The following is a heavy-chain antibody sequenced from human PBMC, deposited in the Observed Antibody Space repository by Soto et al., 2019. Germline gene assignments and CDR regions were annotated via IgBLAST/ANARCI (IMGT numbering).Heavy chain of an antibody. CDR2: IYYSGST. V-gene: IGHV4-39*01. CDR3: ARQGVKGSGYLPGYYYYYYMDV. J-gene: IGHJ6*03. D-gene: IGHD3-3*01. CDR1: GGSISSSSYY. Sequence: SETLSLTCTVSGGSISSSSYYWGWIRQPPGKGLEWIGSIYYSGSTYYNPSLKSRVTISVDTSKNQFSLKLSSVTAADTAVYYCARQGVKGSGYLPGYYYYYYMDVWGKGTTVTVSS.